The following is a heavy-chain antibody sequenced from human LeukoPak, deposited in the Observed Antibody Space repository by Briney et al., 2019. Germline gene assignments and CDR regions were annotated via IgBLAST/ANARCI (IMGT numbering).Heavy chain of an antibody. J-gene: IGHJ4*02. D-gene: IGHD2-15*01. V-gene: IGHV1-69*05. CDR3: ARDLYCSGGSCYSD. Sequence: SVKVSCXASGYTFTSYGISWVRQAPGQGLEWMGRFIPIFGTANYAQKFQGRVTITTDESTSTAYMELSSLRSEDTAVYYCARDLYCSGGSCYSDWGQGTLVTVSS. CDR2: FIPIFGTA. CDR1: GYTFTSYG.